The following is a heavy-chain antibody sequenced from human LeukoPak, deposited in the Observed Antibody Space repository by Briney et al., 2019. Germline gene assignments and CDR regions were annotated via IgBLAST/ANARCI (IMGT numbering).Heavy chain of an antibody. CDR2: ISYSGGAQK. CDR3: VRDPTAVSNQPQYSFDS. Sequence: GRSLRLSCEAFGFTFSSYAMHWVRQAPGKGLGWVAVISYSGGAQKFYADSVNGRFTISRDNSKNTLFLQMDSLRPDDTAVYYCVRDPTAVSNQPQYSFDSWGQGTLVIVSS. D-gene: IGHD4-17*01. CDR1: GFTFSSYA. J-gene: IGHJ4*02. V-gene: IGHV3-30*04.